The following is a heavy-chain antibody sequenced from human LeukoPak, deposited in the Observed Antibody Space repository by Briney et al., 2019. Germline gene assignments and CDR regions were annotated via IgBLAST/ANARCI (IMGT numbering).Heavy chain of an antibody. J-gene: IGHJ4*02. CDR2: ISYDGSNK. Sequence: GGSLRLSCAASGFTFSSYAMHWVRQAPGKGLEWVAVISYDGSNKYYADSVKGRFTISRDNSKNTLYLQMNSLRAEDTAVYYCAKDQTYYYDSSGYFPIDYWGQGTLVTVSS. CDR3: AKDQTYYYDSSGYFPIDY. CDR1: GFTFSSYA. V-gene: IGHV3-30*04. D-gene: IGHD3-22*01.